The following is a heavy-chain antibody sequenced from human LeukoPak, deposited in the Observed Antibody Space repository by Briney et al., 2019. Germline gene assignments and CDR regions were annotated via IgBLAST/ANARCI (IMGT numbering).Heavy chain of an antibody. Sequence: GGSLRLSCAASGFTFSSYAMHWVRQAPGKGLEWVAVISYDGSNKYYADSVKGRFTISRDNSKNTLYLQMNSLRAEDTAVYYCARKMLDSYGFDYWGQGTLVTVSS. J-gene: IGHJ4*02. V-gene: IGHV3-30*04. D-gene: IGHD5-18*01. CDR3: ARKMLDSYGFDY. CDR1: GFTFSSYA. CDR2: ISYDGSNK.